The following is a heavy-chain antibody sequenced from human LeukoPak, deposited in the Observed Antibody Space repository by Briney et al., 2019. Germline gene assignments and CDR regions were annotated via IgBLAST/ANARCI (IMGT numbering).Heavy chain of an antibody. V-gene: IGHV4-59*02. Sequence: PSETLSLTCGVSGASVRSHFWSWIRQTPGMGLEWVGYVSNKASTAHHPSLRCRDPMSRHTPKTHVSLTVRSASAPDTAAYYCANDVSGTSSAFAVGGEGRTV. D-gene: IGHD1-26*01. CDR1: GASVRSHF. CDR2: VSNKAST. J-gene: IGHJ6*02. CDR3: ANDVSGTSSAFAV.